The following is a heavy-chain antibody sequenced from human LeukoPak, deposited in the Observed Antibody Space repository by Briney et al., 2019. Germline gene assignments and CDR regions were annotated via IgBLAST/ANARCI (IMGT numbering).Heavy chain of an antibody. D-gene: IGHD2-15*01. CDR2: ISSSSSTI. CDR3: ARQYCSGGSCLTYFDY. CDR1: GFTFSSYS. Sequence: GGSLRLSCAASGFTFSSYSMNWVRQAPGKGLEWVSYISSSSSTIYYADSVKGRFTISRDNAKNSLYLQMNSLRAEDTAVYYCARQYCSGGSCLTYFDYWGQGTLVTVSS. J-gene: IGHJ4*02. V-gene: IGHV3-48*01.